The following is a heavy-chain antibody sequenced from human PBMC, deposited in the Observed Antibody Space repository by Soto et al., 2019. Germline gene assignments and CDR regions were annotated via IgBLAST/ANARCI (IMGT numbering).Heavy chain of an antibody. CDR1: GGSISSGDYY. CDR2: IYYSGST. V-gene: IGHV4-30-4*01. J-gene: IGHJ4*02. Sequence: SETLSLTCTVSGGSISSGDYYWSWIRQPPGKGLEWIGYIYYSGSTYYNPSLKSRVTISVDTSKNQFSLKLSSVTAADTAVYYCARGSTRGDYFDYWGQGTLVTVS. D-gene: IGHD2-2*01. CDR3: ARGSTRGDYFDY.